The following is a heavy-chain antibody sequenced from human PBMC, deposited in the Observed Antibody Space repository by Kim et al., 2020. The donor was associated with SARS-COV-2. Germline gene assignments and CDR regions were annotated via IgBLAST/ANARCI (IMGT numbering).Heavy chain of an antibody. CDR2: IWSDGSNK. V-gene: IGHV3-33*06. CDR3: AKSGSAMVIYYGMDV. Sequence: GGSLRLSCAASGFTFSSYGMHWVRQAPGKGLEWVAVIWSDGSNKYYADSVKGRSTISRDNSKNTPYLQMNSLRAEDTAVYYCAKSGSAMVIYYGMDVWGQGTTVTVSS. CDR1: GFTFSSYG. J-gene: IGHJ6*02. D-gene: IGHD5-18*01.